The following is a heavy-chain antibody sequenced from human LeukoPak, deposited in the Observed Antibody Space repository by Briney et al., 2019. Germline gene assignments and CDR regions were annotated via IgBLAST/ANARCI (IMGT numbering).Heavy chain of an antibody. V-gene: IGHV3-23*01. J-gene: IGHJ1*01. Sequence: GGSLRLSCAAPGFTFNTHAMSWVRQAPGKGLEWVASITSSGRTPYYTDSVKGRFTISRDNSKNTLYLQMNSLRGEDTAVYYCAKDRPNFYETSGSYYKIKGDLWGQGSLVTVSS. CDR3: AKDRPNFYETSGSYYKIKGDL. CDR2: ITSSGRTP. D-gene: IGHD3-10*01. CDR1: GFTFNTHA.